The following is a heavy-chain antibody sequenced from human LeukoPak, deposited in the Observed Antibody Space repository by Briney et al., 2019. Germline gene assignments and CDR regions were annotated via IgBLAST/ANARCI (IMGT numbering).Heavy chain of an antibody. CDR1: GFTFSSYS. J-gene: IGHJ4*02. Sequence: GSLRLSCAASGFTFSSYSMNWVRQAPGKGLEWVSSISSSSSYIYYADSVKGRFTISRDNAKNSLYLQMNSLRAEDTAVYYCVSCYQRLPTPGTSQLDYWGQGTLVTVSS. V-gene: IGHV3-21*01. D-gene: IGHD2-2*01. CDR3: VSCYQRLPTPGTSQLDY. CDR2: ISSSSSYI.